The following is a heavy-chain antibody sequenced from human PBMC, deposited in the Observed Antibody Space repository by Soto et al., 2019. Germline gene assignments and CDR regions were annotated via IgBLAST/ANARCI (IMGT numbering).Heavy chain of an antibody. D-gene: IGHD2-8*02. CDR2: INPDSGDT. CDR1: GYSFTGYY. V-gene: IGHV1-2*02. Sequence: HEHLVQSGAEVKRPGASLKVSCKASGYSFTGYYIHWVRQAPGQGLEWMGWINPDSGDTNYAQNFQGRVTLTSDTSISTASMDLTSLTSDDTAVYYCARGDYGTGGYPFPYFDYWGQGTLVIVSS. CDR3: ARGDYGTGGYPFPYFDY. J-gene: IGHJ4*02.